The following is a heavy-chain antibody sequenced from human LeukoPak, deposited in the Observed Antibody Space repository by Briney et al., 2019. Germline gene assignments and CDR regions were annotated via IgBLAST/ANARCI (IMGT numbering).Heavy chain of an antibody. J-gene: IGHJ4*02. CDR2: INQDGSER. Sequence: GGSLRLSCAASGFTFSDYSMNWVRQAPGKGLEWVANINQDGSERYYVDSVRGRFTISRDNPKNSLYLQMNSLRPEDTAVYYCAREVWGPGYWGQGTLVTVSS. D-gene: IGHD7-27*01. V-gene: IGHV3-7*01. CDR1: GFTFSDYS. CDR3: AREVWGPGY.